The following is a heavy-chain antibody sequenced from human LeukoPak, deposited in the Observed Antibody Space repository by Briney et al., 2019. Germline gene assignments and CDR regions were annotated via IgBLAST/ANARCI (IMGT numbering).Heavy chain of an antibody. CDR2: INHSGST. CDR3: ATRQDGSGSYHDY. CDR1: GGSFSGYY. V-gene: IGHV4-34*01. Sequence: SETLSLTCAVYGGSFSGYYWSWIRQPPGKGLEWIGEINHSGSTYYNPSLKSRVTISVDTSKNQFSLKLSSVTAADTAVYYCATRQDGSGSYHDYWGQGTLVTVSS. J-gene: IGHJ4*02. D-gene: IGHD3-10*01.